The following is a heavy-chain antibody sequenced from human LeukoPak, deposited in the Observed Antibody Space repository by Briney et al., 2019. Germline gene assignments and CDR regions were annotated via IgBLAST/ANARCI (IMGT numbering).Heavy chain of an antibody. V-gene: IGHV3-15*01. CDR3: TTAPSGYAYMNGWHLDY. CDR1: GFCFSYAW. Sequence: PGGSLRLSCAASGFCFSYAWMSWVRQAPGKGPEWIGRIKRKSDGKTTDYAAPVKGRFTISRDDSKNTLFLQMNSLKTEDTAFYYCTTAPSGYAYMNGWHLDYWGQGALVTVSS. CDR2: IKRKSDGKTT. D-gene: IGHD5-18*01. J-gene: IGHJ4*02.